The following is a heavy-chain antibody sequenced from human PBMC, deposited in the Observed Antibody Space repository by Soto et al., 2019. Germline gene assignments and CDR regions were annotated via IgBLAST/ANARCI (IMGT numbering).Heavy chain of an antibody. Sequence: EVQLVESGGGLVQPGGSLRLSCAASGFPFSSHWMTWVRQVRGEGLEWVAYIKQAGSEKYYVDSGMGRFTSSRDNTKSSLSLQMNTLRVVDSAVYEGARVASPGYFASRGQGTLVPVSS. CDR3: ARVASPGYFAS. V-gene: IGHV3-7*05. CDR2: IKQAGSEK. CDR1: GFPFSSHW. J-gene: IGHJ4*02.